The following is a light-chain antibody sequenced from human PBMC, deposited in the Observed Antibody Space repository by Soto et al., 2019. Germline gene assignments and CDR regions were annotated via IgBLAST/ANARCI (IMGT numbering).Light chain of an antibody. Sequence: QSVLTQPPSVSAAPGQKVTISCTGTSSDVGGYNYVSWYQQHPGKAPKLMIYEVSNRPSGVSNRFYGSKSGNTASLTISGLQDEDEAHYYCSSYTSSSTLYVFGTGTKVTV. CDR1: SSDVGGYNY. CDR3: SSYTSSSTLYV. J-gene: IGLJ1*01. V-gene: IGLV2-14*01. CDR2: EVS.